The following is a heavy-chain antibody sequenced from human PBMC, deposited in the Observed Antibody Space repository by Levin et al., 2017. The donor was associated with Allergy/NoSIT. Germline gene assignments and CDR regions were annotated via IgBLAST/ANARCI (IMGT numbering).Heavy chain of an antibody. CDR2: IIPVYGIA. CDR1: GGTFSTPS. J-gene: IGHJ3*02. CDR3: ARGPQHCTSSTCYDAFDI. Sequence: KISCKASGGTFSTPSVNWLRQAPGQGLEWMGRIIPVYGIANHAQKFQGRVTITADTSTSTGDMELSSLRSEDTAVYYCARGPQHCTSSTCYDAFDIWGQGTMVTVSS. V-gene: IGHV1-69*02. D-gene: IGHD2-2*01.